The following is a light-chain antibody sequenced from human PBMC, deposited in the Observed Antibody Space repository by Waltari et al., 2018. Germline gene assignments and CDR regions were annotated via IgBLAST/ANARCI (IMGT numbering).Light chain of an antibody. CDR1: QTINSN. J-gene: IGKJ3*01. V-gene: IGKV3-15*01. Sequence: EIVLTQSPATLSVSPGERATLSCRASQTINSNLAWYQQQPGQAPRLLIYGASTRAIGIPARFSGSGSGTEFTLTITSLQSEDFAVYFCQHRGHWPPVATFGPGTIVD. CDR2: GAS. CDR3: QHRGHWPPVAT.